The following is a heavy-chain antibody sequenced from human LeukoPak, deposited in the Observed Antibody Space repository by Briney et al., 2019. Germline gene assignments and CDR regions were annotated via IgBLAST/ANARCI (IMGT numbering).Heavy chain of an antibody. V-gene: IGHV4-38-2*01. D-gene: IGHD2-2*01. CDR1: GYSISSGYY. Sequence: SETLSLTCAVSGYSISSGYYWGWIRQPPGKGLEWIGSIYHSGSTYYNPSLKSRVTISVDTSKNQFSPKLSSVTAAVTAVYYCALGYCSSTSCYENFDYWGQGTLVTVSS. CDR3: ALGYCSSTSCYENFDY. CDR2: IYHSGST. J-gene: IGHJ4*02.